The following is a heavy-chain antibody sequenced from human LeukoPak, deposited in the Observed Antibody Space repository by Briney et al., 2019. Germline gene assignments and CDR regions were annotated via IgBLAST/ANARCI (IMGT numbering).Heavy chain of an antibody. D-gene: IGHD3-22*01. CDR3: ARVVLDHYYDSSGYLGTLDY. Sequence: ASVKVSCKASGYTFTSYGISWVRQAPGQGLEWVGWISTYNGNTNYAQKFQGRVTMTTDTSTSTAYMELRSLRSDDTAVYYCARVVLDHYYDSSGYLGTLDYWGRGTLVTVSS. J-gene: IGHJ4*02. CDR1: GYTFTSYG. CDR2: ISTYNGNT. V-gene: IGHV1-18*01.